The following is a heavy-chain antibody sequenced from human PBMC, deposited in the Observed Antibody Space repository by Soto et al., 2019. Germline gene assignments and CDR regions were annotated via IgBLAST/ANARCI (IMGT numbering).Heavy chain of an antibody. J-gene: IGHJ4*02. CDR2: INPDSGAT. CDR1: GYSFTGYY. Sequence: HEPLVQSGAEVKRRGASLKVSCKASGYSFTGYYIHWVRQAPGQGLEWMGWINPDSGATNYAQNFQGRVTLTSDTSISTASMDVTSLTSDDTAVYYCARGDYGTGGYPFPYFDYWGQGTLVIVSS. CDR3: ARGDYGTGGYPFPYFDY. D-gene: IGHD2-8*02. V-gene: IGHV1-2*02.